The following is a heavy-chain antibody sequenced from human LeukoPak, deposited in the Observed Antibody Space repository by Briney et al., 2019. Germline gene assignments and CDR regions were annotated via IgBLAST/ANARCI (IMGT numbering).Heavy chain of an antibody. V-gene: IGHV3-48*04. J-gene: IGHJ5*02. CDR2: ISSSSSTI. D-gene: IGHD1-7*01. Sequence: GGSLRLSCAASGFTFSSYSMNWVRQAPGKGLEWVSYISSSSSTIYYADSVKGRFTISRDNAKNSLYLQMNSLRAEDTAVYYCARGDRYNWNYPNWFDPWGQGTLVTVSS. CDR1: GFTFSSYS. CDR3: ARGDRYNWNYPNWFDP.